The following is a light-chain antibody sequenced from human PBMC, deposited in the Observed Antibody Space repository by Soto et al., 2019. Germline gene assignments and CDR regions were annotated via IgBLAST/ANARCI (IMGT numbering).Light chain of an antibody. Sequence: IQMTQSPSSLSASVGDRVTITCRSSQNISRFLNWYQQKQGKAPNLVIYAVSSLQSGVPSRFSGSGSGTDFTLTISSLQPEDFATYYCQQSYSTPLTFGGGTKVDIK. J-gene: IGKJ4*01. V-gene: IGKV1-39*01. CDR2: AVS. CDR1: QNISRF. CDR3: QQSYSTPLT.